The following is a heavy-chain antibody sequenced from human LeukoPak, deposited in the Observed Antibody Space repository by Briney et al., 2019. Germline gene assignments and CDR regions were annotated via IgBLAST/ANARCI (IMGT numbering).Heavy chain of an antibody. V-gene: IGHV3-7*01. D-gene: IGHD3-10*01. CDR3: ASDRAFSQFDY. Sequence: PGGSLRLSCGASGFSFSTYWMDWVRQAPGKGLEWVASIKEDGSRADYVDSVRGRFTVSRDNTKNSLFLHMNSLRVDDTAVYYCASDRAFSQFDYWGQGTLVTVSS. J-gene: IGHJ4*02. CDR2: IKEDGSRA. CDR1: GFSFSTYW.